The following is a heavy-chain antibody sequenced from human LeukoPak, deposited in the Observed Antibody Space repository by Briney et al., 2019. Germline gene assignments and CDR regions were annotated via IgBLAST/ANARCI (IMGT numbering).Heavy chain of an antibody. CDR3: ETQEGSGSYI. J-gene: IGHJ4*02. CDR2: INHSGST. V-gene: IGHV4-34*01. D-gene: IGHD3-10*01. CDR1: GGSFGGYY. Sequence: PSETLSLTCAVYGGSFGGYYWSWIRQPPGKGLEWIGEINHSGSTNYNPSLKSRVTISVDTSKNQFSLKLSSVTAADTAVYYCETQEGSGSYIWGQGTLVTVSS.